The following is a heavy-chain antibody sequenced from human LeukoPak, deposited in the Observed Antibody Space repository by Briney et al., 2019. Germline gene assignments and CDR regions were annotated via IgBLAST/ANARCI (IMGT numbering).Heavy chain of an antibody. CDR1: GDSISSSSYY. CDR3: ARGRLLHWFDP. D-gene: IGHD4-23*01. Sequence: SETLSLTCTVSGDSISSSSYYWGWIRQPPGKGLEWIGSIYYTGSTYYNPSLKSRVTISVDTSKNQFSLKLSSVTAADTAVYYCARGRLLHWFDPWGQGTLVTVSS. J-gene: IGHJ5*02. CDR2: IYYTGST. V-gene: IGHV4-39*07.